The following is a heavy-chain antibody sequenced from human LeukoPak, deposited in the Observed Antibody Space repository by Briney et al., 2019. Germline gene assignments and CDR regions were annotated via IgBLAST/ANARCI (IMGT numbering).Heavy chain of an antibody. J-gene: IGHJ5*02. CDR2: ISSSSSTI. Sequence: AGGSLRLSCAASGFTFSNAWMSWVRQAPGKGLEWVSYISSSSSTIYYADSVKGRFTISRDNAKNSLYLQMNSLRAEDTAVYYCAREIVPAAKGNWFDPWGQGTLVTVSS. V-gene: IGHV3-48*04. D-gene: IGHD2-2*01. CDR1: GFTFSNAW. CDR3: AREIVPAAKGNWFDP.